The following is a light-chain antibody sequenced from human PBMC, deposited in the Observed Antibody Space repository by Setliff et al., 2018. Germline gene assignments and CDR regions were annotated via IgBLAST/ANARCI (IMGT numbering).Light chain of an antibody. CDR1: NSDVGGYKY. J-gene: IGLJ1*01. V-gene: IGLV2-11*01. Sequence: ALTQPRSVSGSPGQSVTISCTGTNSDVGGYKYVSWYQQHPGKAPRFMIYDVSKRPSGVPDRFSGSKSGNTASLTISGLQAEGEADYYCCSYAGIYTYVFGSGTKVTVL. CDR2: DVS. CDR3: CSYAGIYTYV.